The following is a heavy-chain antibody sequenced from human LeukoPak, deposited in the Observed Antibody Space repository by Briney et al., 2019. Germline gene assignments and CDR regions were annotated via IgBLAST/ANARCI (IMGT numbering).Heavy chain of an antibody. D-gene: IGHD3-22*01. CDR3: ARTYYYDSSGYFYYYYYMDV. V-gene: IGHV1-2*02. CDR1: GYTFTGYY. Sequence: GASVKVSCKASGYTFTGYYMHWVRQAPGQGLEWMGWINPNSGGTNYAQEFQGRVTMTRDTSISTAYMELSSLRSEDTAVYYCARTYYYDSSGYFYYYYYMDVWGKGTTVTVSS. J-gene: IGHJ6*03. CDR2: INPNSGGT.